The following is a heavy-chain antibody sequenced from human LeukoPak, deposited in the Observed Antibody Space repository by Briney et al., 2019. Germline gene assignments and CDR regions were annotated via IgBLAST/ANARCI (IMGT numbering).Heavy chain of an antibody. D-gene: IGHD3-22*01. Sequence: SGTLSLTCTVSGGSISSGDYYWSWIRQPPWKGLEWIGYIYYSGSTYYNPSLKSRVTISVDTSKNQFSLKLSSVTAADTAVYYCARERTGYYYDSSGYYFKWFDPWGQGTLVTVSS. CDR1: GGSISSGDYY. J-gene: IGHJ5*02. CDR2: IYYSGST. CDR3: ARERTGYYYDSSGYYFKWFDP. V-gene: IGHV4-30-4*08.